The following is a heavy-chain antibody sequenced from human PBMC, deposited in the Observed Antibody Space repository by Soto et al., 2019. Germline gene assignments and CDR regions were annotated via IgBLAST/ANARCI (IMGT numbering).Heavy chain of an antibody. CDR2: IIPILGIA. D-gene: IGHD3-22*01. J-gene: IGHJ3*02. CDR1: GGTFSSYT. Sequence: QVQLVQSGAEVKKPGSSVKVSCKASGGTFSSYTISWVRQAPGQGLEWMGRIIPILGIANYAQKFQGRVTIXGDLSXXTAYMELSSLRSEDTAVYYCARAGYYYDGSRAFDIWGQGTMVTVSS. V-gene: IGHV1-69*02. CDR3: ARAGYYYDGSRAFDI.